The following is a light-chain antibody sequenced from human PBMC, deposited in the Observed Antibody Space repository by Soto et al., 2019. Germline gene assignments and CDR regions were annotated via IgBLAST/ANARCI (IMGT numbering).Light chain of an antibody. CDR1: QSVSSY. V-gene: IGKV3-11*01. CDR2: DAS. CDR3: QQYTNWRT. J-gene: IGKJ1*01. Sequence: EIVLTQSPATLSLSPGERATLSCRASQSVSSYLAWYQQKPGQAPRLLIYDASNRATGIPARFSGSGSGTEFTLTISSLQSEDFAVYYCQQYTNWRTFGQGTKVDIK.